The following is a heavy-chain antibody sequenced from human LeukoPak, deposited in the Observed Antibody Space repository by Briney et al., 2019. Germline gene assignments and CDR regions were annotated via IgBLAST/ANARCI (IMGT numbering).Heavy chain of an antibody. CDR2: IIPIFGMA. V-gene: IGHV1-69*04. CDR1: GGTFSSYA. J-gene: IGHJ5*02. Sequence: SVKVSCKASGGTFSSYAISWVRQAPGQGLEWMGRIIPIFGMANYAQKFQGRVTNTADKSTSTAYMELSSLRSEDTAVYYCARGSRSSSSQWFDPWGQGTLVTVSS. CDR3: ARGSRSSSSQWFDP. D-gene: IGHD6-6*01.